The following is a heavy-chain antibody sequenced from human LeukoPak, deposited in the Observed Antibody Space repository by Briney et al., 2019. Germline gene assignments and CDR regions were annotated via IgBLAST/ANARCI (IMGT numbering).Heavy chain of an antibody. CDR3: ARGGRYIRRRLDV. Sequence: PSETLSLTCTVSGGSISSYYWSWIRQPPGKGLEWIGYIYYSGGSNYNPSLKNRVTISVDTSKNQFSLTLSSVTAADTAVYYCARGGRYIRRRLDVWGQGTTVTVSS. CDR2: IYYSGGS. CDR1: GGSISSYY. J-gene: IGHJ6*02. D-gene: IGHD3-16*01. V-gene: IGHV4-59*01.